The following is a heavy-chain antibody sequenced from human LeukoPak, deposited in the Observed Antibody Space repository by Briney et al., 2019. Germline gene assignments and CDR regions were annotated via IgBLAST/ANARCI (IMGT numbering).Heavy chain of an antibody. Sequence: ETLSLTCTVSGGSISSYYWSWIRQPPGKGLEYVSTISNNGGSTYYADSVKGRFTISRDNSKNTLYLQMSSLRAEDTAVYYCVKDHRYDSSGYYFIPYYFDYWGQGTLVTVSS. CDR1: GGSISSYY. D-gene: IGHD3-22*01. CDR3: VKDHRYDSSGYYFIPYYFDY. J-gene: IGHJ4*02. V-gene: IGHV3-64D*06. CDR2: ISNNGGST.